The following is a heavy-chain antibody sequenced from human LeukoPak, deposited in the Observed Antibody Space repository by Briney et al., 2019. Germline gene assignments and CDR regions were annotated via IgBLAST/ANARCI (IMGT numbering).Heavy chain of an antibody. CDR3: AREGSSGWYGYYYYGMDV. CDR1: GDSVSGNSAA. CDR2: TYYRSKWYN. V-gene: IGHV6-1*01. Sequence: SQTLSLTCAISGDSVSGNSAAWNWIRQSPSRGLEWLGRTYYRSKWYNDYAVSVKSRITINPDTSKNQFSLQLNSVTPEDTAVYYCAREGSSGWYGYYYYGMDVWGQGTTVTVSS. J-gene: IGHJ6*02. D-gene: IGHD6-19*01.